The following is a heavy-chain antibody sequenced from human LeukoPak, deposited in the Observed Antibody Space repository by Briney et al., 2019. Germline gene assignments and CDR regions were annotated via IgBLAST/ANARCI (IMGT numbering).Heavy chain of an antibody. D-gene: IGHD3-3*01. CDR2: TNPDGAIK. V-gene: IGHV3-7*01. CDR1: GFIFGGYW. Sequence: GGSLRLSCAASGFIFGGYWMSWVRQAPGRGLEWVANTNPDGAIKYYVDSVNGRLTISRDNAKNSLDHQMNSLRAEDTAVYYCVSGFLQWLYWGQGTLVTVSS. CDR3: VSGFLQWLY. J-gene: IGHJ4*02.